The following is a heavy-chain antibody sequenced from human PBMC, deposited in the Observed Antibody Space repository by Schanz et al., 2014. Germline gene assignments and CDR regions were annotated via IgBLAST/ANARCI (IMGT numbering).Heavy chain of an antibody. D-gene: IGHD3-10*01. V-gene: IGHV3-23*01. CDR3: AKDPRGDKNDRAYYFDY. J-gene: IGHJ4*02. Sequence: EVKLLESGGTLVRPGGSLRLSCAASGFTFSTYAMAWVRQAPGKGLEWVSSINTGGDSTYYADSVKGRFGISRDNSENTLYLQMSSLRVEDTAVYYCAKDPRGDKNDRAYYFDYWGQGTLV. CDR1: GFTFSTYA. CDR2: INTGGDST.